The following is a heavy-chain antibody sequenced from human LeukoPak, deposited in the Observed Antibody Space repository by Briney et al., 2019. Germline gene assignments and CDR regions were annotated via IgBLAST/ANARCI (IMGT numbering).Heavy chain of an antibody. J-gene: IGHJ4*02. V-gene: IGHV1-18*01. D-gene: IGHD3-22*01. CDR2: ISAYNGNT. CDR1: GYTFTSYG. CDR3: ARDLGGTYYYDSSGYSLNPFDY. Sequence: ASVKVSCKASGYTFTSYGISWVRQAPGQGLEWMGWISAYNGNTNYAQKLQGRVTMTTDTSTSTAYMELRSLRSDDTAVYYCARDLGGTYYYDSSGYSLNPFDYWGQGTLVTVSS.